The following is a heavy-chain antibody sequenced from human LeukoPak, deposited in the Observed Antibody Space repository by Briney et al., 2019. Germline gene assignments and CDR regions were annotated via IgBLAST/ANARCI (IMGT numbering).Heavy chain of an antibody. CDR3: ARDRIGGAGTHDAFDI. CDR2: ISAYNGNR. D-gene: IGHD6-13*01. Sequence: ASVKVFCKTSGYTFTSYGISWLRQAPGQGPEWMGWISAYNGNRNYAQKFQGRVTMTTDTTTSTAYMEVRSLRSDDTALYYCARDRIGGAGTHDAFDIWGQGTIITVSS. V-gene: IGHV1-18*01. J-gene: IGHJ3*02. CDR1: GYTFTSYG.